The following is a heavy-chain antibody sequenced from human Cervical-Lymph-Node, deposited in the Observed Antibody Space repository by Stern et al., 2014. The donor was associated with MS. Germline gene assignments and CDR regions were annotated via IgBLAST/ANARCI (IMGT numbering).Heavy chain of an antibody. Sequence: QVQLQESGPGLVKPSETLSLTCTVSGGSISSYYWSWIRQPPGKGLEWIGFIHYSGSTNYNPSLKSRVTIAADTSKNQFSLKLSSVTAADSAVYYCAREGIPVPGGVRDYYYYYGMDVWGQGTTVTVSS. D-gene: IGHD6-19*01. V-gene: IGHV4-59*01. J-gene: IGHJ6*02. CDR1: GGSISSYY. CDR2: IHYSGST. CDR3: AREGIPVPGGVRDYYYYYGMDV.